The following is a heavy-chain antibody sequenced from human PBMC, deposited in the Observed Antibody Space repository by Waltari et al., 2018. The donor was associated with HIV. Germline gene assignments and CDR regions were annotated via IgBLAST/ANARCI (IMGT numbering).Heavy chain of an antibody. V-gene: IGHV3-66*01. D-gene: IGHD2-21*02. J-gene: IGHJ6*02. CDR2: IYSGGST. Sequence: EVQLVESGGGLVPPGGSLRLSCAASGCTVGCNSLSWVRQAPGKGLEWVSVIYSGGSTYYADSVKGRFTISRDNSKNTLYLQMNSLRAEDTAVYYCASIAYCGGDCYPRGMDVWGQGTTVTVSS. CDR1: GCTVGCNS. CDR3: ASIAYCGGDCYPRGMDV.